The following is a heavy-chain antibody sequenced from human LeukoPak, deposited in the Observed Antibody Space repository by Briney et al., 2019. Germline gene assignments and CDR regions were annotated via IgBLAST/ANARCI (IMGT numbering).Heavy chain of an antibody. CDR2: FHYSGTT. CDR1: GGSISSYY. V-gene: IGHV4-59*12. Sequence: SETLSLTCTVSGGSISSYYWSWIRQPPGKELEWIGYFHYSGTTNYNPSLKSRVTMSVDTSKNQFSLMLSSVTAADTAVYYCARGRSLYFDYWGQGTLVTVSS. J-gene: IGHJ4*02. CDR3: ARGRSLYFDY.